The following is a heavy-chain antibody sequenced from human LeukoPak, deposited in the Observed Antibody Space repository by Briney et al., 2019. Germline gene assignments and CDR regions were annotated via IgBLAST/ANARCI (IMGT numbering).Heavy chain of an antibody. CDR1: GYTFTDYY. D-gene: IGHD5-24*01. CDR2: VDPEDGET. Sequence: ASVEISCKVSGYTFTDYYMHWVQQAPGKGLEWMGLVDPEDGETIYAEKFQGRVTITADTSTDTAYMELSSLRSEDTAVYYCATNQQRWRQWNYWGQGTLVTVSS. V-gene: IGHV1-69-2*01. CDR3: ATNQQRWRQWNY. J-gene: IGHJ4*02.